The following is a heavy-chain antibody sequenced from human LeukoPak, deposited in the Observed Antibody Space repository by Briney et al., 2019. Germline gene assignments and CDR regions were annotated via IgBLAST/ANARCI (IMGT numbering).Heavy chain of an antibody. D-gene: IGHD3-22*01. CDR2: IYYSGST. CDR1: GYFISSGYY. V-gene: IGHV4-38-2*01. J-gene: IGHJ5*02. CDR3: ARHSRILFDP. Sequence: PSETLSLTCAVSGYFISSGYYWGWIRQPPGKGLEWIGSIYYSGSTYYNPSLKSRVTISVDTSKNQFSLKLSSVTAADTAVYYCARHSRILFDPWGQGTLVTVSS.